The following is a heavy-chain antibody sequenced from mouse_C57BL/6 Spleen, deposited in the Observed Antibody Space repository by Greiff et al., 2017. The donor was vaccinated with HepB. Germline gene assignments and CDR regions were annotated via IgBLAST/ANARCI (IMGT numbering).Heavy chain of an antibody. D-gene: IGHD2-2*01. Sequence: QVQLQQPGAELVRPGSSVKLSCKASGYTFTSYWMDWVKQRPGQGLEWIGNIYPSDSETHYNQKFKDKATLTVDKSSSTAYMQLSSLTSEDSAVYYCVRGDGYDVWSYAMGYWGQGTSVTVSS. CDR2: IYPSDSET. CDR1: GYTFTSYW. V-gene: IGHV1-61*01. CDR3: VRGDGYDVWSYAMGY. J-gene: IGHJ4*01.